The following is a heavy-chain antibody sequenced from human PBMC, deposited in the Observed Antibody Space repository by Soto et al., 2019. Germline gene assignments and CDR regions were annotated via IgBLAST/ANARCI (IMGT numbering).Heavy chain of an antibody. CDR1: GFSFTGYY. Sequence: ASVKVSCKASGFSFTGYYMHWVRQAPGQGLEWMGWINPNSGGTSYAQKFQGWVTMTSDTSISTTYMELNRLSSDDTAVYYCARGHINWYGGNPLFDYWGQGTLVTVSS. CDR2: INPNSGGT. J-gene: IGHJ4*02. CDR3: ARGHINWYGGNPLFDY. D-gene: IGHD1-1*01. V-gene: IGHV1-2*04.